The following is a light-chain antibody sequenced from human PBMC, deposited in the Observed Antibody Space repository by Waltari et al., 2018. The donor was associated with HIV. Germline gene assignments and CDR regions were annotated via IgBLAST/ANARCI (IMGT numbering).Light chain of an antibody. J-gene: IGKJ4*02. CDR2: AAS. V-gene: IGKV1-12*01. CDR1: QGIDTS. CDR3: QQAKSFPHT. Sequence: DIPLPQSPLFVSASVGDRVSITCRASQGIDTSFAWYQRRPGKVPNLLIYAASRMERGVPSRFSGSGSGTVFILNITDLQPEDLATYYCQQAKSFPHTFGGGTRV.